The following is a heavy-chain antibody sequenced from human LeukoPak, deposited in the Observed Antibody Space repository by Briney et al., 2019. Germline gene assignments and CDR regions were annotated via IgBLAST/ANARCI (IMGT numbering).Heavy chain of an antibody. CDR3: ARGQIAAAVDY. V-gene: IGHV3-30-3*01. J-gene: IGHJ4*02. CDR2: ISYDGSNK. CDR1: GFTFSSYA. D-gene: IGHD6-13*01. Sequence: GRSLRLSCAASGFTFSSYAMHWVRQAPGKGLEWVAVISYDGSNKYYADSVKGRFTISRDNSKNTLYLQMNSLRAGDTAVYYCARGQIAAAVDYWGQGTLVTVSS.